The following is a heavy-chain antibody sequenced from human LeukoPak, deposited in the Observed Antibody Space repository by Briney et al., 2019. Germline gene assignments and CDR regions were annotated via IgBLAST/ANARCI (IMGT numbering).Heavy chain of an antibody. J-gene: IGHJ4*02. Sequence: PGGSLRLSCVASGFTFSSYAMSWVRQAPGKGLEWVSVISGSGGSTYYADSVKGRFTISRDNSKNTLYLQMNSLRAEDTAVYYCAKDGPSSSGYFDYWGQGTLVTVSS. CDR1: GFTFSSYA. V-gene: IGHV3-23*01. D-gene: IGHD2-15*01. CDR2: ISGSGGST. CDR3: AKDGPSSSGYFDY.